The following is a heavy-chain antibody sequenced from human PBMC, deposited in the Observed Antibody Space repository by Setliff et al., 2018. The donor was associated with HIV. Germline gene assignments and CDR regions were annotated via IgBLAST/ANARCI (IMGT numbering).Heavy chain of an antibody. D-gene: IGHD3-10*01. CDR2: IYYNGHT. CDR1: GGSITSSNSY. Sequence: SETLSLTCTVSGGSITSSNSYWGWIRQSPGKGLEWIGSIYYNGHTSYNPSLQSRVTISVDRSQNQFSLRLRSVTAADTAVYYCARAYFGSGIYYWGQGTLVTVSS. V-gene: IGHV4-39*01. J-gene: IGHJ4*02. CDR3: ARAYFGSGIYY.